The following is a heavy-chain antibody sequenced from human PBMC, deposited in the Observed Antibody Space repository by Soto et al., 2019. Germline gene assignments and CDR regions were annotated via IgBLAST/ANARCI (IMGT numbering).Heavy chain of an antibody. J-gene: IGHJ3*02. CDR2: ISGSGGST. V-gene: IGHV3-23*01. Sequence: GGSLRLSCAASGFTFSSYAMSWVRQAPGKGLEWVSAISGSGGSTYYADSVKGRFTISRDNSKNTLYLQMNSLRAEDTAVYYCAKDARIVVVISRAFDIWGQGTMVTVSS. CDR1: GFTFSSYA. D-gene: IGHD3-22*01. CDR3: AKDARIVVVISRAFDI.